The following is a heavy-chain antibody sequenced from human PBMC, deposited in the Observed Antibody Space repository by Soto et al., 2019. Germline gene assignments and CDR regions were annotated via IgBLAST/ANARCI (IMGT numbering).Heavy chain of an antibody. J-gene: IGHJ6*02. Sequence: QVQLQESGPGLVKPSQTLFLTCTVSGGSISSGDYYWSWIRQPPGKGLEWIGYIYYSGSTYYNPSLKSRVTRSVDTSKNQFSLKLSSVTAADTAVYYCARVDARGYYYYGMDVWGQGTTVTVSS. CDR3: ARVDARGYYYYGMDV. CDR1: GGSISSGDYY. CDR2: IYYSGST. V-gene: IGHV4-30-4*01.